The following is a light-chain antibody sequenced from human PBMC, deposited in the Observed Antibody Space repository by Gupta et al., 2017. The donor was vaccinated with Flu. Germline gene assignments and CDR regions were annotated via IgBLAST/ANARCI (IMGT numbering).Light chain of an antibody. V-gene: IGLV1-40*01. CDR1: SSNIGAGFD. J-gene: IGLJ1*01. Sequence: QSVLTQTPSVSGAPGQRVTISCTGTSSNIGAGFDVFWYQQLPGTAPQLLIYGNTKRPSGVPDRFSGSKSGTSASLAXSGXQAEDEXDYYCQSYDTSLSGRVFGTGTKVTXL. CDR3: QSYDTSLSGRV. CDR2: GNT.